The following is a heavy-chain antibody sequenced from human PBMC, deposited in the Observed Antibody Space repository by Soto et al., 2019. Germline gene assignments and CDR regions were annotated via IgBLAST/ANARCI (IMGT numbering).Heavy chain of an antibody. D-gene: IGHD3-22*01. CDR3: ARADPAYYYDSSGFHFDY. CDR1: GGSISSGGYY. J-gene: IGHJ4*02. CDR2: IYSSGRT. V-gene: IGHV4-31*03. Sequence: QVQLQESGPGLVKPSQTLSLTCTVSGGSISSGGYYWSWIRQHPGKGLEWMGYIYSSGRTYYNPSLKSRVTISVDTSKNQFSLKLSSLTAADTAVYYCARADPAYYYDSSGFHFDYWGQGPLVTVSS.